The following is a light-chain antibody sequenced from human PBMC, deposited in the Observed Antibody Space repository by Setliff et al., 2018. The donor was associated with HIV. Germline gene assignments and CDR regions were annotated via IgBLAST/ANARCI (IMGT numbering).Light chain of an antibody. CDR3: AAWDDSLSGQV. V-gene: IGLV1-47*01. CDR2: RNN. CDR1: SSNIGINY. J-gene: IGLJ1*01. Sequence: SVLTQPPSASGTPGQRVTISCSGSSSNIGINYVYWYQQLPGTAPKLLIYRNNQRPSGVPDRFSGSKSGTSASLAISGLRSEDEADYYCAAWDDSLSGQVFGTGTKVTV.